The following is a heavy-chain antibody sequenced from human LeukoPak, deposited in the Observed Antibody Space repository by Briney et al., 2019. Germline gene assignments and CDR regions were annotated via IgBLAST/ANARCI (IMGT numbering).Heavy chain of an antibody. CDR3: ARGGLRPIGELGY. J-gene: IGHJ4*02. V-gene: IGHV3-7*01. CDR2: IKTDGSEA. D-gene: IGHD3-10*01. Sequence: GGSLRLSCVTSGFIFNDYYMSWVRQAPGKGLEWVANIKTDGSEAFYMDSVKGRFNISRDNSRNSLYLQMNSLSVEDTAVYYCARGGLRPIGELGYWGQGTLVTVSS. CDR1: GFIFNDYY.